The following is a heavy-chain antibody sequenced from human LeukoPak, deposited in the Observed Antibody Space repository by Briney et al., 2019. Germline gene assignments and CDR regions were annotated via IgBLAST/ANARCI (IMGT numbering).Heavy chain of an antibody. Sequence: ASVKVSCKASGYTFTSYAMNWVRQAPGQGLEWMGWINPNSGDTNYVQKFQGGVTMTRDTSINTAYMDLSRLRSDDTAVYYCARDWLLRYSEGGFDYWGQGTLVTVSS. J-gene: IGHJ4*02. CDR1: GYTFTSYA. CDR2: INPNSGDT. CDR3: ARDWLLRYSEGGFDY. D-gene: IGHD3-9*01. V-gene: IGHV1-2*02.